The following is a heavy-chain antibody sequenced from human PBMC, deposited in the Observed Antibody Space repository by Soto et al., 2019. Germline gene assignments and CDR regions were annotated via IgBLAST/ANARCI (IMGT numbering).Heavy chain of an antibody. CDR3: AKKRATGSLERDFDS. J-gene: IGHJ4*02. D-gene: IGHD1-1*01. CDR2: ISGSGGTT. Sequence: EVQLLESGGGLVQPGGSLRLSCAASGFTFSTYAMTWVRQAPGEGLEWVSVISGSGGTTHYADSARGRFSISRDNSKNTLYLQMNNLRAGDTAVYYCAKKRATGSLERDFDSWGQGTLVTVAS. CDR1: GFTFSTYA. V-gene: IGHV3-23*01.